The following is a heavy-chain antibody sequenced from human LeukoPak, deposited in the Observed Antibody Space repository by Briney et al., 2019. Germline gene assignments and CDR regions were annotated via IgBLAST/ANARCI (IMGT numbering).Heavy chain of an antibody. CDR3: ARTYDFGIGPPGDAFDN. J-gene: IGHJ3*02. D-gene: IGHD3-3*01. CDR2: IRGRSDTT. V-gene: IGHV3-48*01. CDR1: GFTFTMFS. Sequence: GGSLRLSCAASGFTFTMFSMNWLRQAQGQGLEWIAFIRGRSDTTYYADSVQGRFTMSRDNAEDSVYLQMNSLRVEDTAVYYCARTYDFGIGPPGDAFDNWGQGTLVTVFS.